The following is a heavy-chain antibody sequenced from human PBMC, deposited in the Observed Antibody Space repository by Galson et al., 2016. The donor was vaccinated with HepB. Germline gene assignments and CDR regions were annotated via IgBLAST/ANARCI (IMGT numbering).Heavy chain of an antibody. CDR3: ARHGPVTTHFY. J-gene: IGHJ4*02. CDR1: DDSISSSRYY. CDR2: LYYSGST. V-gene: IGHV4-39*01. Sequence: SETLSLTCTISDDSISSSRYYWGWIRQPPGKGLEWIGSLYYSGSTFSNPSLKSPVTLSADTSKKQFSLELNSVTAADTAVYYCARHGPVTTHFYWGQGTLVTVSS. D-gene: IGHD4-11*01.